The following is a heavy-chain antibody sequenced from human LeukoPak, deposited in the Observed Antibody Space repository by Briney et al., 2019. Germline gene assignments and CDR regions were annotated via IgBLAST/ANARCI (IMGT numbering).Heavy chain of an antibody. D-gene: IGHD2-21*02. J-gene: IGHJ3*02. CDR3: AHIVVVTATNDAFDI. CDR1: GGTFSSYA. Sequence: ASVKVSCKASGGTFSSYAISWVRQAPGQGLEWMGGIIPIFGTANYAQKFQGRVTITTDESTSTAYMELSSLRSEDTAVYYCAHIVVVTATNDAFDIWGQGTMVTVSS. V-gene: IGHV1-69*05. CDR2: IIPIFGTA.